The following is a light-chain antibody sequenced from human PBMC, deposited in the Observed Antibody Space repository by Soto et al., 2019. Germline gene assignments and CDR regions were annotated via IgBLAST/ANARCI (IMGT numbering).Light chain of an antibody. CDR1: SSDVGGYNY. J-gene: IGLJ2*01. CDR3: SSYAGSNNLHVV. CDR2: EVS. Sequence: QSALTQPPSASGSPGQSVTISCTGTSSDVGGYNYVSWYQQHPGKAPKLMIYEVSKRPSGVPDRFSGSKSGNTASLTVSGLQAWGGAGFYCSSYAGSNNLHVVFGGGTKLTVL. V-gene: IGLV2-8*01.